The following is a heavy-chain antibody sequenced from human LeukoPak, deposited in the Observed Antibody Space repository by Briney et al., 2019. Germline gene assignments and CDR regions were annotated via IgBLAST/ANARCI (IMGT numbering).Heavy chain of an antibody. D-gene: IGHD3-16*01. V-gene: IGHV1-46*01. Sequence: ASVKVSCKASGYTFTSYGISWVRQAPGQGLEWMGIINPSGGSTSYAQKFQGRVTMTRDTSTSTVYMELSSLRSEDTAVYYCARETLGVLQHWGQGTLVTVSS. CDR3: ARETLGVLQH. CDR1: GYTFTSYG. J-gene: IGHJ1*01. CDR2: INPSGGST.